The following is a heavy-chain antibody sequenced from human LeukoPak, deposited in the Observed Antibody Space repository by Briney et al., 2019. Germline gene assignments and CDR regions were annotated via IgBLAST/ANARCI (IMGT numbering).Heavy chain of an antibody. CDR2: IKQDESEK. D-gene: IGHD3-22*01. Sequence: GGSLRLSCAASGFTFSGYWMSWVRQAPGEGLEWVANIKQDESEKNYVESVKGRFTISRDNAKNSLFLQMNNLRAEDTAIYYCAKDAHYYESGTYYYYFDSWGQGTLVTVSS. J-gene: IGHJ4*02. CDR3: AKDAHYYESGTYYYYFDS. CDR1: GFTFSGYW. V-gene: IGHV3-7*01.